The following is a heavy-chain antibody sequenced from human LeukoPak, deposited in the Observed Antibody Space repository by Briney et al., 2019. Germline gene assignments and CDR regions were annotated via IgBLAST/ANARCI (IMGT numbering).Heavy chain of an antibody. J-gene: IGHJ4*02. CDR1: GFIFSTYD. CDR3: AKDRGGYCSGGSCQGAFHY. D-gene: IGHD2-15*01. CDR2: ISGSGGTT. Sequence: GGSLRLSCAASGFIFSTYDMSWVRQAPGKGLEWVSGISGSGGTTYDADSVKGRFTISRDNSKNTLYLQMNSLRAEDTAVYYCAKDRGGYCSGGSCQGAFHYWGQGTQVTVSS. V-gene: IGHV3-23*01.